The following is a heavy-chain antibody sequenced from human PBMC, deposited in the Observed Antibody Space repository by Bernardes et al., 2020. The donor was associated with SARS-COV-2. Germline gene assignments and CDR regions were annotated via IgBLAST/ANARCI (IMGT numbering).Heavy chain of an antibody. V-gene: IGHV1-18*04. CDR1: GYNFGMFG. Sequence: ASMKVSCKTSGYNFGMFGFTWVRQAPGQGLEWMGWISPYNGKTQFARKFQGRVSLTADAGTTTGYMELRGLTSDDTAVYYCARTEWPDCISTSCYVSDSFDVWGQGTMVVVSA. CDR2: ISPYNGKT. D-gene: IGHD2-2*01. J-gene: IGHJ3*01. CDR3: ARTEWPDCISTSCYVSDSFDV.